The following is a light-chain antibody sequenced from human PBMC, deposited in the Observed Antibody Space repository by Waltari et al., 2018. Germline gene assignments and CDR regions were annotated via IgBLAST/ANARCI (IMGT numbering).Light chain of an antibody. CDR3: SAWDDSLNGHVI. CDR1: WSNIGTNV. Sequence: QSLLTQPPSASGTPGQPVTLSCSGSWSNIGTNVVSWYQQLPGTAPKLLIHSNNQRPSGVPDRFSCSKSGTSASLAISGLQSADEADYSCSAWDDSLNGHVIFGGGTKLTVL. V-gene: IGLV1-44*01. CDR2: SNN. J-gene: IGLJ2*01.